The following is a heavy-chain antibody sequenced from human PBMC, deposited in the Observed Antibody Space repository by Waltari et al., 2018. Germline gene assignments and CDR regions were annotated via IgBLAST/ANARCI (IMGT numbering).Heavy chain of an antibody. CDR3: ARSANPYSHGWYSAADDDFAY. Sequence: QVQLVQSGAEVKKPGSSVNVSCKASGGIFSSYAIRCVRQAPGQGLEWMGGITRMGVDANRGQKEQGRVTLTADGPTGTAYMERRSLKAVDTAVHYCARSANPYSHGWYSAADDDFAYWGQGTLGTVSS. CDR2: ITRMGVDA. D-gene: IGHD6-19*01. CDR1: GGIFSSYA. V-gene: IGHV1-69*01. J-gene: IGHJ4*02.